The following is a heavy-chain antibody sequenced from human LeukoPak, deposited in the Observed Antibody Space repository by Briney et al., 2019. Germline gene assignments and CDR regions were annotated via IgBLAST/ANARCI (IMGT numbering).Heavy chain of an antibody. CDR3: ARARVDTTMGTLWSYYFDY. Sequence: GGPLRLSCAASEFTVSSNYMSWVRQAPGKGLEWVSVLYPGGSAYYADSVKGRFTISRDNSMNTLYLQMHSLAAEDTAVYYCARARVDTTMGTLWSYYFDYWGQGTLITVSS. CDR2: LYPGGSA. V-gene: IGHV3-66*01. CDR1: EFTVSSNY. D-gene: IGHD5-18*01. J-gene: IGHJ4*02.